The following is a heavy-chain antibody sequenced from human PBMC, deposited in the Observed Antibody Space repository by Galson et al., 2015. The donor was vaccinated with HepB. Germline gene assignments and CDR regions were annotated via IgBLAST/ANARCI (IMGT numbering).Heavy chain of an antibody. Sequence: LSCAASGFSISRYWMHWVRQAPGKGLVWVSRINSDGSITNYADSVKGRFTISRDNTKNTLFLQMNSLRAEDTAVYYCQVVTLSWGQGTLVTVAA. D-gene: IGHD3-22*01. CDR1: GFSISRYW. CDR3: QVVTLS. V-gene: IGHV3-74*01. J-gene: IGHJ5*02. CDR2: INSDGSIT.